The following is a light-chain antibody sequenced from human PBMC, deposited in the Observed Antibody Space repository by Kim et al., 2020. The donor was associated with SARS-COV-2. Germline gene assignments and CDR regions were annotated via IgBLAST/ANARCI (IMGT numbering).Light chain of an antibody. J-gene: IGKJ2*02. CDR1: QSVSSSY. Sequence: APGERATLSFRASQSVSSSYLAWYQQKPGQAPRLLIYGASSRATGIPDRFSGSGSGTDFTLTISRLEPEDFAVYYCQQYGSSPGTFGQGTKLEI. CDR2: GAS. V-gene: IGKV3-20*01. CDR3: QQYGSSPGT.